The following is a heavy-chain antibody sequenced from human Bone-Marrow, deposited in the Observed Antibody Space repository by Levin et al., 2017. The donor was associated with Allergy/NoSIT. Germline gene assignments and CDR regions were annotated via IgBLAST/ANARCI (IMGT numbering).Heavy chain of an antibody. CDR2: IQSNGKT. Sequence: GESLKISCAASGFTFSTYWMHWVRQAPGKGLGWVSRIQSNGKTNYADSVKGRFTISRDNAKNTLYLQMNSLTVEDTAVYYCARDRFYSDSWSHFSWSDPWGQGTLVTVSS. D-gene: IGHD3-10*01. CDR3: ARDRFYSDSWSHFSWSDP. V-gene: IGHV3-74*01. J-gene: IGHJ5*02. CDR1: GFTFSTYW.